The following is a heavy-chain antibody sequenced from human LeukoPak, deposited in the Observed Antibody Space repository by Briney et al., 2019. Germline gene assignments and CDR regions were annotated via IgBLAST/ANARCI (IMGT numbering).Heavy chain of an antibody. CDR2: VNPNSGNT. D-gene: IGHD3-3*01. Sequence: ASVKVSCKASGYTFTSYDINWVRQATGQGLEWMGWVNPNSGNTGYAQKFQGRVTITRNTSISTAYMELSSLRSEDTAVYYCARLYYDFWSGYYSDYWGQGTLVTVSS. CDR3: ARLYYDFWSGYYSDY. V-gene: IGHV1-8*03. J-gene: IGHJ4*02. CDR1: GYTFTSYD.